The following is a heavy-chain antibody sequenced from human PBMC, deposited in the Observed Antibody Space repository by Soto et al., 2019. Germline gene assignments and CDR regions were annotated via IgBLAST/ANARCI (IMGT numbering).Heavy chain of an antibody. V-gene: IGHV4-31*11. CDR2: MHHSGRT. CDR3: ARWVEVSLDYFDS. J-gene: IGHJ4*02. CDR1: GAYMRNDYYY. D-gene: IGHD2-15*01. Sequence: TLSLTCAVSGAYMRNDYYYWGWVRQKPGKDLEWIGHMHHSGRTHYNPSLKSRVAISVDTSKNQFSLYLNSVTAADTAVYYCARWVEVSLDYFDSWGQGTPVTVSS.